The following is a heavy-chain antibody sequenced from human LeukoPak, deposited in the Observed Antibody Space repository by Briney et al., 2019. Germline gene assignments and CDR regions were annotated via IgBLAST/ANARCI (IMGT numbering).Heavy chain of an antibody. CDR1: GGSISSYY. V-gene: IGHV4-38-2*02. D-gene: IGHD5-18*01. CDR2: IYHSGST. Sequence: SETLSLTCTVSGGSISSYYWGWIRQPPGKGLEWIGSIYHSGSTYYNPSLKSRVTISVDTSKNQFSLKLSSVTAADTAVYYCARPRGYSYGLGSWDHNWFDPWGLGTLVTVSS. J-gene: IGHJ5*02. CDR3: ARPRGYSYGLGSWDHNWFDP.